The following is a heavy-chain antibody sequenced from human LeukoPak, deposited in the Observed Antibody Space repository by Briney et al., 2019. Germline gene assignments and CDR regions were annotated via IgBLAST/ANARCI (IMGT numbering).Heavy chain of an antibody. CDR1: GGSISSSSYY. CDR2: IYYSGST. D-gene: IGHD3-10*01. Sequence: SETLSLTCTVSGGSISSSSYYWGWIRQPPGKGLEWIGSIYYSGSTYYNPSLKSRVTISVDTSKNQFSLKLSSVTAADTAVYYCARKYYYGSGSYLFSAKYYFDYWGQGTLVTVSS. V-gene: IGHV4-39*07. J-gene: IGHJ4*02. CDR3: ARKYYYGSGSYLFSAKYYFDY.